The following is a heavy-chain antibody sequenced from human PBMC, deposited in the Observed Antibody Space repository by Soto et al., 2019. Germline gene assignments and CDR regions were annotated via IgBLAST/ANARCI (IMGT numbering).Heavy chain of an antibody. CDR1: GGTFSSYT. CDR2: IIPILGIA. J-gene: IGHJ3*02. Sequence: QVQLVQSGAEVKKPGSSVKVSCKASGGTFSSYTISWVRQAPGQGLEWMGRIIPILGIANYAQKFQGRVTVTADKSMSTASMELSSLRSERTAVYYCARYRRSSGWYDAFDIWGKGTMVTVFS. V-gene: IGHV1-69*02. D-gene: IGHD6-19*01. CDR3: ARYRRSSGWYDAFDI.